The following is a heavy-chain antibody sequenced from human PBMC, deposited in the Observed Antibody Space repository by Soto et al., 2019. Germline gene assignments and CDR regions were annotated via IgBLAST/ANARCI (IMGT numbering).Heavy chain of an antibody. D-gene: IGHD2-15*01. CDR2: MNQDGNEK. CDR3: ARELGYCSGGSCYRGAFDP. V-gene: IGHV3-7*01. CDR1: GFTFSSYW. J-gene: IGHJ3*01. Sequence: GGSLRLSCAASGFTFSSYWMTWVRQAPGKGLQWVANMNQDGNEKYYVDSVKGRFTISRDNAKNSLYLQLSSLRVEDTAVYYCARELGYCSGGSCYRGAFDPWGQGTMVTVSS.